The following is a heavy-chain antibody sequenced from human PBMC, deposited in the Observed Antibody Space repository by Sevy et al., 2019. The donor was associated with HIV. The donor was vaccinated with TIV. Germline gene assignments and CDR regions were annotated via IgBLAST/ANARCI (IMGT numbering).Heavy chain of an antibody. Sequence: GGSLRLSCAASGFTFSSYAMSWVRQAPGKGLEWVSAISGSGGSTYYAYSVKGRFTISRDNSKNTLYLQMNSLRAEDTAVYYCAKARRDYGDYAIDYWGQGTLVTVSS. CDR3: AKARRDYGDYAIDY. V-gene: IGHV3-23*01. D-gene: IGHD4-17*01. CDR2: ISGSGGST. CDR1: GFTFSSYA. J-gene: IGHJ4*02.